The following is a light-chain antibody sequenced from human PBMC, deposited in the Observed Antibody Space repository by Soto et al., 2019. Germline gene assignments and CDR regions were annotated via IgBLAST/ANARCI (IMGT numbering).Light chain of an antibody. J-gene: IGKJ2*01. V-gene: IGKV1-16*02. CDR2: AAS. Sequence: DFQMTQSPSSLSASVGDRVTISCRARQDIRDYLAWFQQKPGKPPKTLIYAASRLQPGVPSKFSGCGSGTDFTLTISSLQPEDFATYYCQQYNSYPPTFGQGTRLDI. CDR1: QDIRDY. CDR3: QQYNSYPPT.